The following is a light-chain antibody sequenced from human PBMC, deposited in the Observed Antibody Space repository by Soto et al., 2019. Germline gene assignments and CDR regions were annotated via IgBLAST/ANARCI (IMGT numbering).Light chain of an antibody. V-gene: IGKV3-20*01. J-gene: IGKJ3*01. Sequence: EIVLTQSPGTLSLSPGERATLSCRASQSVSSSYLAWYQQKPGQAPRLLIYGASSRATGIPDRFSGSGSGTDFTPTLSRLEPEDFAVYYCQQYGSSPFTFGPGTKVDIK. CDR2: GAS. CDR3: QQYGSSPFT. CDR1: QSVSSSY.